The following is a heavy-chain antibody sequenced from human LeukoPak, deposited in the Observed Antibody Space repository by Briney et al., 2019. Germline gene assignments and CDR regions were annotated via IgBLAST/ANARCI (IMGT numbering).Heavy chain of an antibody. V-gene: IGHV1-3*01. CDR3: ARDQARGFGELLLTD. CDR2: INAGNGST. CDR1: GYTFTSYA. J-gene: IGHJ4*02. D-gene: IGHD3-10*01. Sequence: ASVKVSCKASGYTFTSYAMHWVRQAPGQRLEWMGWINAGNGSTKYSQKFQGRVTITRDTSASTAYMELSSLRSEDTAVYYCARDQARGFGELLLTDWGQGTLVTVSS.